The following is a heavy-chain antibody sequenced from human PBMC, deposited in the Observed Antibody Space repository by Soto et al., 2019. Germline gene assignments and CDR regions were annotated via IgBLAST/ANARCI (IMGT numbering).Heavy chain of an antibody. D-gene: IGHD2-2*02. CDR2: YSGST. CDR3: ARGTALYAGMDV. Sequence: YSGSTYYTPSLRSRVTISVDTSKNQFSLKLSSVTAADTAVYYCARGTALYAGMDVWGQGTTVTVSS. V-gene: IGHV4-30-4*01. J-gene: IGHJ6*02.